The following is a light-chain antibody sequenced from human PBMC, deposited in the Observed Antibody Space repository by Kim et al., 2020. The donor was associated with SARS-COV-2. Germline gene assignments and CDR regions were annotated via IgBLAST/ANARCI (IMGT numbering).Light chain of an antibody. CDR2: TDD. J-gene: IGLJ3*02. CDR1: SSNSGSNT. V-gene: IGLV1-44*01. CDR3: ATWDDSLDVWM. Sequence: GQRVTISCSRSSSNSGSNTVNWYQQFPGTAPQLLIDTDDRRPSGVSDRVSCSKSGTSASLAISALRSEDEADYYCATWDDSLDVWMFGGGTQLTVL.